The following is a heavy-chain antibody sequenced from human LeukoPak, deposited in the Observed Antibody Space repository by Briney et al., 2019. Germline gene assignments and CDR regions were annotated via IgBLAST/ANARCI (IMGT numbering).Heavy chain of an antibody. CDR2: INHSGST. CDR1: GGSFSGYY. V-gene: IGHV4-34*01. J-gene: IGHJ4*02. D-gene: IGHD5-18*01. Sequence: SETLSLTCAVYGGSFSGYYWSWIRQPPGKGLEWIGEINHSGSTNYNPSLKSRVTISVDTSKNQFSLKLSSVTAADTAVYYCARVRGYSYGSRVPGLLSDYWGQGTLVTVSS. CDR3: ARVRGYSYGSRVPGLLSDY.